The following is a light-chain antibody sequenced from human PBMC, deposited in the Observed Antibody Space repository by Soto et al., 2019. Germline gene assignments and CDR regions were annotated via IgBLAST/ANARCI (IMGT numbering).Light chain of an antibody. V-gene: IGKV3-11*01. CDR1: QSFSGH. CDR3: RQRSNWPIT. Sequence: EILLTQSPDTLSLSPGEISTLCCRASQSFSGHLAWYQQKPGQAPKLLIYAASSLQSGVPSRFSGSGSGTDFTLTIGSLEPEDFAVYYCRQRSNWPITFGQGTRLEIK. CDR2: AAS. J-gene: IGKJ5*01.